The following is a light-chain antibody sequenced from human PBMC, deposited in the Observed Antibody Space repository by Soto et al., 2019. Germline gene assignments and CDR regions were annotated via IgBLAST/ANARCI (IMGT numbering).Light chain of an antibody. CDR3: QQYNTWPIT. CDR2: RAS. V-gene: IGKV3-15*01. Sequence: EVLMTQSPDTLYVSPGERVTLSCRASQSVSDKLAWYQQKPSQGPRLLVYRASTRTLGIPARFSGSESGTEFTLTISSLQSEDFAIYYCQQYNTWPITFGQGTRLEI. CDR1: QSVSDK. J-gene: IGKJ5*01.